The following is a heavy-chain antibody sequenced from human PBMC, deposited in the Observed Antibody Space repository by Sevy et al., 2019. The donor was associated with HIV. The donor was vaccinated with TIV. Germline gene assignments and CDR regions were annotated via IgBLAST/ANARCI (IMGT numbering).Heavy chain of an antibody. J-gene: IGHJ6*02. CDR2: ISGISNYI. CDR3: AKRLVSWDGMDV. Sequence: GGSLRLSCAASGFTFSSYYMNWVSQAPGKGLEWVSSISGISNYIYYADSVKGRFTISRDNAKNSLYLQMNSLRAEDTAVYYCAKRLVSWDGMDVWGQGTTVTVSS. CDR1: GFTFSSYY. D-gene: IGHD3-10*01. V-gene: IGHV3-21*01.